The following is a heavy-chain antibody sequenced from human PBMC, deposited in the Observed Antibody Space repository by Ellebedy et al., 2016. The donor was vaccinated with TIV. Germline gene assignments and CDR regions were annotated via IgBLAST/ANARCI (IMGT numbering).Heavy chain of an antibody. Sequence: PGGSLRLSCGASGFIFKNFLMYWVRQAPGKGPEWVSRISADGSTTNYADSVKGRFSISRDTSKNTLNLQMSSLRAEDTATYYCAKTRDYHDFVVPPTARYWYFDLWGRGTLVTVSS. D-gene: IGHD3-22*01. CDR2: ISADGSTT. J-gene: IGHJ2*01. CDR1: GFIFKNFL. V-gene: IGHV3-74*01. CDR3: AKTRDYHDFVVPPTARYWYFDL.